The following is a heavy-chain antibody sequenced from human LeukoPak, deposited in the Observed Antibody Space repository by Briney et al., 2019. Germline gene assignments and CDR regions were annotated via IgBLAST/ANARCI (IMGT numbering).Heavy chain of an antibody. CDR2: ISYDGSNK. J-gene: IGHJ6*02. Sequence: GGSLRLSCAASGFTFSSYGMHWVRQAPGKGLEWVAVISYDGSNKYYADSVKGRFTISRDNSKNTLYLQMNSLRAEDTAVYYCAKGFNRWWWELLHYYGMGVWGQGTTVTVSS. CDR1: GFTFSSYG. CDR3: AKGFNRWWWELLHYYGMGV. V-gene: IGHV3-30*18. D-gene: IGHD1-26*01.